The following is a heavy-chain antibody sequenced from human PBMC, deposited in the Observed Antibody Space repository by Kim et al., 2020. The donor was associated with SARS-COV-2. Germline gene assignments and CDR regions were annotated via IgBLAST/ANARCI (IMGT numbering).Heavy chain of an antibody. V-gene: IGHV4-31*03. CDR2: IYYSGST. Sequence: SETLSLTCTVSGGSISSGGYYWSWIRQHPGKGLEWIGYIYYSGSTYYNPSLKSRVTISVDTSKNQFSLKLSSVTAADTAVYYCARDLHFDYGYGMDVWGQGTTVTVSS. CDR3: ARDLHFDYGYGMDV. J-gene: IGHJ6*02. CDR1: GGSISSGGYY.